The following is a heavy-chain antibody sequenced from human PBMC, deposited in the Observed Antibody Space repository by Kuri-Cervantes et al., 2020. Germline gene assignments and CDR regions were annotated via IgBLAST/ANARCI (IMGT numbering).Heavy chain of an antibody. D-gene: IGHD6-6*01. Sequence: SETLSLTFAVYGGYTGYYWSWIRQPPGKGLEWIGEINHSGITKYNPSVKSRITISLDTSKKQFSLTLSSVTAADTAMYYCVRGVLGYYSFYYMDVWGRGTAVTVSS. J-gene: IGHJ6*03. CDR1: GGYTGYY. CDR3: VRGVLGYYSFYYMDV. V-gene: IGHV4-34*01. CDR2: INHSGIT.